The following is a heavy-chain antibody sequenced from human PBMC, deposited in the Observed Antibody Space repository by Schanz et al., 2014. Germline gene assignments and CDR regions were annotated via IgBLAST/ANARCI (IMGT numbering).Heavy chain of an antibody. J-gene: IGHJ3*01. CDR1: GFSVSTNY. CDR2: LYINAGST. CDR3: ARDEGRDGYNLAFDV. Sequence: VQLLESGGGLVQPGGSLKLSCSASGFSVSTNYMSWARQAPGKGLEWISSLYINAGSTRYADSVKGRFFISRDSSKNTLFLQMNSLRADDTAIYFCARDEGRDGYNLAFDVWGQGTLVTVSS. V-gene: IGHV3-53*01. D-gene: IGHD2-21*01.